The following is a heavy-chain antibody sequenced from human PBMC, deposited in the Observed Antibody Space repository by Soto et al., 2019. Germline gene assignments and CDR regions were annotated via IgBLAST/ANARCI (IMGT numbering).Heavy chain of an antibody. V-gene: IGHV1-69*02. J-gene: IGHJ4*02. CDR2: IIPILGIA. Sequence: SVKVSCKASGGTFSSYTICWVRQAPGQGLEWMGRIIPILGIANYAQKFQGRVTITADKSTSTAYMELSSLRSEDTAVYYCARTPIAEYYFDYWGQGTLVTVSS. CDR3: ARTPIAEYYFDY. CDR1: GGTFSSYT. D-gene: IGHD6-13*01.